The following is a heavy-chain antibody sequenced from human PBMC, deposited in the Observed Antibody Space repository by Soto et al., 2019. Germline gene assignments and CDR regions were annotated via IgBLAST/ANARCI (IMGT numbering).Heavy chain of an antibody. Sequence: ASVKVSCKASGYTFTSYDMHWVRQAPGQRLEWMGWINAGNGNTKYSQKFQGRVTITRDTSASTAYMELSRPGSEDRAVDYAARDKLTRSTDYSGSATLSTVSS. D-gene: IGHD4-4*01. J-gene: IGHJ4*02. CDR3: ARDKLTRSTDY. V-gene: IGHV1-3*01. CDR2: INAGNGNT. CDR1: GYTFTSYD.